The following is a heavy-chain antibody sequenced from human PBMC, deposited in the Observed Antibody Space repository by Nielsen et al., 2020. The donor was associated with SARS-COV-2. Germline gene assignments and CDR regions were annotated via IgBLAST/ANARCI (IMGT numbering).Heavy chain of an antibody. D-gene: IGHD2-2*02. CDR1: GDSIRNSY. CDR2: INHLGGG. Sequence: SETLSLTCGVYGDSIRNSYWSWIRQSPGKGLEWVGAINHLGGGKSHPSLKSRFTILVDTSKNQFSLKLTTVSAADTAVYYFARPHRSSILNTYWFDPWGQGSLVTVSS. V-gene: IGHV4-34*01. J-gene: IGHJ5*02. CDR3: ARPHRSSILNTYWFDP.